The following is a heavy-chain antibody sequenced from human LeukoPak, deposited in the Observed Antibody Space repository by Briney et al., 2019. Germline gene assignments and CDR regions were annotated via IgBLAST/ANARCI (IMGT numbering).Heavy chain of an antibody. J-gene: IGHJ4*02. Sequence: GGSLRLSCSASGFTFSSYAMSWVRQAPGKGLEWVSAISGSGGSTYYADSVKGRFTISRDNSKNTLYLQMNSLRAEDTAVYDCAKDRVIVVVVAPFDYWGQGTLVTVSS. CDR2: ISGSGGST. CDR3: AKDRVIVVVVAPFDY. CDR1: GFTFSSYA. V-gene: IGHV3-23*01. D-gene: IGHD3-22*01.